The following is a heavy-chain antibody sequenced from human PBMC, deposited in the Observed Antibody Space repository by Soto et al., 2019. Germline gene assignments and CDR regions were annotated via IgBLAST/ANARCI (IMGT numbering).Heavy chain of an antibody. Sequence: QVQLVESGGGLVKPGGSLRLSCAASGFTFSDYYMSWIRQPPGKGLERVSYISSSSSYTNYADSVKGRFTISRDNATNSLYLQMNSLRAEDTAVYYCARDAYSGSYLGAFDIWGQGTTVTVSS. D-gene: IGHD1-26*01. CDR3: ARDAYSGSYLGAFDI. CDR1: GFTFSDYY. CDR2: ISSSSSYT. J-gene: IGHJ3*02. V-gene: IGHV3-11*06.